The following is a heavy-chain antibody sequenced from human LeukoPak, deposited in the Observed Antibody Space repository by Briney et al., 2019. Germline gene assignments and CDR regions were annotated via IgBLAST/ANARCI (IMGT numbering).Heavy chain of an antibody. V-gene: IGHV4-34*01. J-gene: IGHJ4*02. Sequence: SETLSLTCAVYGGSFSGYYWSWIRQPPGKGLEWIGEINHSGSTNYNPSLTSRVTISVDTSKNQFSLKLSSVTAADTAVYYCARGRHNTGFDYWGQGTLVTVSS. CDR3: ARGRHNTGFDY. CDR1: GGSFSGYY. D-gene: IGHD4-17*01. CDR2: INHSGST.